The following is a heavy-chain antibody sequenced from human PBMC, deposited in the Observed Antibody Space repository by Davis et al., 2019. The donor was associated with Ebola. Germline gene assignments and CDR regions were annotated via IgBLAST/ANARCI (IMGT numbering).Heavy chain of an antibody. CDR2: ISSGGGTT. CDR3: GRDRPVGY. V-gene: IGHV3-48*02. J-gene: IGHJ4*02. Sequence: PGGSLRLSCAASGFTFSSYSMNWVRQAPGKGLEWVSYISSGGGTTYYADSVKGRFTISRDNAKNSLFLQMNTLRDEDTAVYYCGRDRPVGYWGQGTLVTVSS. CDR1: GFTFSSYS.